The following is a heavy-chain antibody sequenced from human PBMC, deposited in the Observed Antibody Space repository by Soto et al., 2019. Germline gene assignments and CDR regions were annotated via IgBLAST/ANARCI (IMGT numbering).Heavy chain of an antibody. J-gene: IGHJ6*02. CDR1: GFVIRDDS. CDR3: ARDSSGGYGMDV. Sequence: EVRLVESGGGLVQPGGSLRLSCAASGFVIRDDSMDWDRQAPGKGLEWVSYITGSSRTMYYADFVKGRFTISRDNANNSLYLQISSLRDEDTAVYYCARDSSGGYGMDVWGQGTTVTVFS. CDR2: ITGSSRTM. V-gene: IGHV3-48*02. D-gene: IGHD2-8*02.